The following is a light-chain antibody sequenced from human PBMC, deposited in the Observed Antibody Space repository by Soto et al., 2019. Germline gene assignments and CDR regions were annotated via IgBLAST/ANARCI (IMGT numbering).Light chain of an antibody. CDR2: GIS. Sequence: DFQMTQSPSSLSASVGDRGTITCRASQIFSTYLAWYQQKPGKVPKLLISGISTLQSGVPSRFSGSGYGTEFTLTISNLQPEDVATYYCQKYNTAPLTFGGGTKVDI. V-gene: IGKV1-27*01. J-gene: IGKJ4*01. CDR1: QIFSTY. CDR3: QKYNTAPLT.